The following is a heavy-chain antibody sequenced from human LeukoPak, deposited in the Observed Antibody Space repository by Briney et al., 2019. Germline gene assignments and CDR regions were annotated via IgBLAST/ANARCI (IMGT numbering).Heavy chain of an antibody. CDR2: VSGSGGRT. J-gene: IGHJ4*02. D-gene: IGHD6-19*01. CDR3: ARRSGIAVAGAFDY. Sequence: GGSLRLSCAASGFTFDNYAMSWVRQAPGKGLEWVSVVSGSGGRTYYADSVKGRFTISRDNSKNTLYLQMNCLRAEDTAVYYCARRSGIAVAGAFDYWGQGTLVTVSS. V-gene: IGHV3-23*01. CDR1: GFTFDNYA.